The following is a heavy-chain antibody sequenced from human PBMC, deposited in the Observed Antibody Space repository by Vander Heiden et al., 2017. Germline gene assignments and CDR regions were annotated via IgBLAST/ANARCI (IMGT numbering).Heavy chain of an antibody. Sequence: QVQLVQPGAEVKKPGSSVKVSCKASGGTFSRYAFIWVRQAPGQGLEWMGGFIPVFGTANYAQSFQGRVTIFADESTNTAFMELSSLRSEDTAVYYCASYDGAVLWSQLDYWGQGTQVTVSS. CDR1: GGTFSRYA. J-gene: IGHJ4*02. CDR2: FIPVFGTA. D-gene: IGHD3-3*01. V-gene: IGHV1-69*01. CDR3: ASYDGAVLWSQLDY.